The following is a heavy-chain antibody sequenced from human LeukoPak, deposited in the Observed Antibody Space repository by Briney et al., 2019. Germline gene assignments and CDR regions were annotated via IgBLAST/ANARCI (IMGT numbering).Heavy chain of an antibody. J-gene: IGHJ4*02. CDR3: AAPRSGYLFDY. Sequence: GESLKISCAASGFTFSSYTMSWVSQAPGKGLEWVLAISGSGGSTYYADSVKGRFTISRDNSKKTLELQVNSLRAGVTAVYYCAAPRSGYLFDYWGQGTLVTVSS. V-gene: IGHV3-23*01. CDR1: GFTFSSYT. CDR2: ISGSGGST. D-gene: IGHD3-22*01.